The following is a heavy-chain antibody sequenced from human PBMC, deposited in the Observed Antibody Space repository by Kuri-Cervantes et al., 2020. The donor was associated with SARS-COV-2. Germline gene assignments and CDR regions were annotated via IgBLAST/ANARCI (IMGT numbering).Heavy chain of an antibody. D-gene: IGHD3-10*01. J-gene: IGHJ3*01. CDR1: GFTFSSYA. CDR2: ISYDGSNK. Sequence: GGSLRLSCAASGFTFSSYAMHWVRQAPGKGLEWVAVISYDGSNKYYADSVKGRFTISRDHSRDTLFLQMDGLRPEDTAMYYCAKVSTLFWFGEGTQNAFDVWGQGTMVTVSS. V-gene: IGHV3-30-3*01. CDR3: AKVSTLFWFGEGTQNAFDV.